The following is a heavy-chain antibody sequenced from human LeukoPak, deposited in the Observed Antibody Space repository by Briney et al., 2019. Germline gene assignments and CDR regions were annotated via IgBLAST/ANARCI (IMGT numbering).Heavy chain of an antibody. CDR2: TSSSSAYT. V-gene: IGHV3-21*04. J-gene: IGHJ4*02. CDR3: AREDTAMVFDY. Sequence: GGSLRLSCAASGFTFSSFSMIWVRQAPGKGLEWVSSTSSSSAYTFYAESGKGRFTISRDNAKNSLFLQMNSLRAEDTAMYYCAREDTAMVFDYWGQGTLVTVSP. D-gene: IGHD5-18*01. CDR1: GFTFSSFS.